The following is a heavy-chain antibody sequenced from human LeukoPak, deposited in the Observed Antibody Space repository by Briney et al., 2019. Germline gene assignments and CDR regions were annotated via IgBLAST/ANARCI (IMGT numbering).Heavy chain of an antibody. J-gene: IGHJ6*02. D-gene: IGHD3-3*01. Sequence: GGSLRLSCAASGLTFSNYAMHWVRQAPGKGLEWVAVISYDGSNKYYADSVKGRFTISRDNSKNTPSLQMNSLRAEDTAVYYCARVGQNNDFWSGFSYYHYGMDVWGQGTTVTVSS. V-gene: IGHV3-30-3*01. CDR1: GLTFSNYA. CDR3: ARVGQNNDFWSGFSYYHYGMDV. CDR2: ISYDGSNK.